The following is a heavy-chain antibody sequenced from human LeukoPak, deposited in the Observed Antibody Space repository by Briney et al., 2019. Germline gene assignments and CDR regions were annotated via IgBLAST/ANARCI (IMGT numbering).Heavy chain of an antibody. D-gene: IGHD1-14*01. Sequence: ASVKVSCKASGYTFTSYGISWVRQAPGQGLEWMGWISAYNGNTNYAQKLQGRVTMTTDTSTSTAYMELRSLRSDDTAVYYCALPHKENYYYYYMDVWGKGTTVTISS. J-gene: IGHJ6*03. V-gene: IGHV1-18*01. CDR2: ISAYNGNT. CDR1: GYTFTSYG. CDR3: ALPHKENYYYYYMDV.